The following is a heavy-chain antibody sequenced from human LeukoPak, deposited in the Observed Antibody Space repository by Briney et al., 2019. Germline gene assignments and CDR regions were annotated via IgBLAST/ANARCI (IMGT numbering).Heavy chain of an antibody. J-gene: IGHJ3*02. CDR1: GYTFTGYY. CDR2: INPNSGGT. Sequence: GASVKVSCKASGYTFTGYYMHWVRQALGQGLEWMGWINPNSGGTNYAQKFQGRVTMTRDTSISTAYMELSRLRSDDTAVYYCARGSFVYDTYAFDIWGQGTMVTVSS. D-gene: IGHD3-22*01. CDR3: ARGSFVYDTYAFDI. V-gene: IGHV1-2*02.